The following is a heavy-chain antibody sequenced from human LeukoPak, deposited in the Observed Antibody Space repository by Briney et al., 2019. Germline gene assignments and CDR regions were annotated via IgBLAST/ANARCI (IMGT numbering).Heavy chain of an antibody. CDR1: GGSISSYY. J-gene: IGHJ4*02. CDR2: IYYSGST. CDR3: ARHSGWNDGLFDY. D-gene: IGHD1-1*01. V-gene: IGHV4-59*08. Sequence: PSETLSLTCTVSGGSISSYYWRWIRQPPGKGLEWIGYIYYSGSTNYNPSLKSRVTISVDTSKNQFSLKLSSVTAADTAVYYCARHSGWNDGLFDYWGQGTLVTVSS.